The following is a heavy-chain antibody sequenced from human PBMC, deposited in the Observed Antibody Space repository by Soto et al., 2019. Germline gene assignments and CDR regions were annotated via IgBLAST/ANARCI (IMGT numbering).Heavy chain of an antibody. CDR1: GDSVSSNSAA. CDR2: TYYRSKWYN. V-gene: IGHV6-1*01. J-gene: IGHJ5*02. D-gene: IGHD2-2*01. Sequence: SQTLSLTCAISGDSVSSNSAAWNWIRQSPSRGLEWLGRTYYRSKWYNDYAVSVKSRITINPDTSKNQFSLQLNSVTPEDTAVYYCARDNIVVVPASINWFDPWGQGTLVTVSS. CDR3: ARDNIVVVPASINWFDP.